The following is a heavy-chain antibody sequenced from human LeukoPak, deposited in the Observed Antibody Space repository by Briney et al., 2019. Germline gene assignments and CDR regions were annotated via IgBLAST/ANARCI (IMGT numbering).Heavy chain of an antibody. CDR1: GGSISSGGYY. Sequence: SQTLSLTCTVSGGSISSGGYYWSWIRQPPGKGLEWIGYIYHSGSTYYNPSLKSRVTISVDRSKNQFSLKLSSVTAADTAVYYCATRSSSSWSDYYYGMDVWGQGTTVTVSS. D-gene: IGHD6-13*01. V-gene: IGHV4-30-2*01. CDR3: ATRSSSSWSDYYYGMDV. CDR2: IYHSGST. J-gene: IGHJ6*02.